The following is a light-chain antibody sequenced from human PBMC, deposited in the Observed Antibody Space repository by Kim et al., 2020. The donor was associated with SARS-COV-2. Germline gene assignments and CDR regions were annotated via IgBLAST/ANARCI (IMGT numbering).Light chain of an antibody. CDR1: DSNVGAGYN. CDR2: GHN. V-gene: IGLV1-40*01. Sequence: VTSSSTGRDSNVGAGYNVHWYQQRPGTAPKLLISGHNNRPSGVPDRFSDSKSGTSASLAITGLQAEDEADYDCQSYDSSLSGSKVFGGGTQLTVL. J-gene: IGLJ2*01. CDR3: QSYDSSLSGSKV.